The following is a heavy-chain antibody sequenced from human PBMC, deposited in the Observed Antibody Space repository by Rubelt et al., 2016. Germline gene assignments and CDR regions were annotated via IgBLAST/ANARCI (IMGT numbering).Heavy chain of an antibody. CDR3: ARAASTVTTLLDLGY. CDR2: INPSGGST. CDR1: GYTFTSYY. J-gene: IGHJ4*02. V-gene: IGHV1-46*01. Sequence: QVQLVQSGAEVKKPGASVKVSCKASGYTFTSYYMHWVRQAPGQGLEWMGIINPSGGSTSYAQKCQGRVTMTRDTATSTGYRERSSLRSEDTAVYYCARAASTVTTLLDLGYWGQGTLVTVSS. D-gene: IGHD4-17*01.